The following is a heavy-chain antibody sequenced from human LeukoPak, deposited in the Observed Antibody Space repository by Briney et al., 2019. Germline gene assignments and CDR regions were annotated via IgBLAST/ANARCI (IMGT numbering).Heavy chain of an antibody. CDR3: ARVPRGVTPDDI. CDR1: GYTFTSNY. J-gene: IGHJ3*02. Sequence: ASVTVSCKAFGYTFTSNYMHWVRQAPGQGPDWMGVIRQSGGSTTYAQKFQGRFTLSRDMSTSTDYLELSSLRSEDTAVYYCARVPRGVTPDDIWGQGTMVTVSS. CDR2: IRQSGGST. D-gene: IGHD3-10*01. V-gene: IGHV1-46*01.